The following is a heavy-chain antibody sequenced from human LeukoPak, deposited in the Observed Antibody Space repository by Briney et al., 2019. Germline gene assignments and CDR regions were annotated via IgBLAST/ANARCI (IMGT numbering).Heavy chain of an antibody. CDR1: GYTFTSYY. V-gene: IGHV1-46*01. D-gene: IGHD3-16*02. CDR3: ARDGLYYDYVWGSYRYTSFFDY. Sequence: ASVKVSCTASGYTFTSYYMHWVRQAPGQGLEWMGIINPSGGSTSYAQKFQGRVTMTRDTSTSTVYMELSSLRSEDTAVYYCARDGLYYDYVWGSYRYTSFFDYWGQGTLVTVSS. J-gene: IGHJ4*02. CDR2: INPSGGST.